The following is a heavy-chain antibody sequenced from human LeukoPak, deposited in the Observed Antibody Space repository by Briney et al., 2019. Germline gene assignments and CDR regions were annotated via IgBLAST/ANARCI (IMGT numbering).Heavy chain of an antibody. CDR3: ARKMLPFDY. CDR2: IKQDGSEK. D-gene: IGHD2-15*01. Sequence: GGSLRLSCVASGFTFTTYAMSWVRQAPGKGLEWVANIKQDGSEKYYVDSVKGRFTISRDNAKNSLYLQMNSLRAEDTAVYYCARKMLPFDYWGQGTLVTVSS. CDR1: GFTFTTYA. J-gene: IGHJ4*02. V-gene: IGHV3-7*01.